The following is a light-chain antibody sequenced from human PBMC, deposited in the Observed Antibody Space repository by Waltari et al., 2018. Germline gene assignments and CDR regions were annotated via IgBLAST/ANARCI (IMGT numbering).Light chain of an antibody. J-gene: IGLJ3*02. CDR2: RND. CDR1: ASNIGDNV. V-gene: IGLV1-44*01. Sequence: QSVLTQPPSASGTPGQRVTISCSGRASNIGDNVVNWYQQFPGKAPKLVIYRNDQRPAGVPDRFSGSKSGTSASLAISGLQSEDEADYYCATWDDSPSGHWVFGGGTKVTVL. CDR3: ATWDDSPSGHWV.